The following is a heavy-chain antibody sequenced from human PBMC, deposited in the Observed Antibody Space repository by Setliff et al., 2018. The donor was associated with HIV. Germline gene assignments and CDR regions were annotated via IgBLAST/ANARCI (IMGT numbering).Heavy chain of an antibody. J-gene: IGHJ4*02. Sequence: ASVKVSCKASAYTFTDYYIHWVRQAPGQGLEWMGWVNPSSGGTNYAQKFQGRVTMTTDTSVSTAYMEVSSLTSDDTAVYYCARTTTVTTEVWGQGTLVTVSS. D-gene: IGHD4-17*01. CDR2: VNPSSGGT. CDR1: AYTFTDYY. CDR3: ARTTTVTTEV. V-gene: IGHV1-2*02.